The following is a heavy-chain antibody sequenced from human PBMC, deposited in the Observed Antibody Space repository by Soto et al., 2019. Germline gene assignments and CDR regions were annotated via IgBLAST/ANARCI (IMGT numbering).Heavy chain of an antibody. V-gene: IGHV3-21*01. CDR2: ISSSSGYI. CDR3: ARGGYGSSWNAAFDI. CDR1: GFTFSSFS. Sequence: ERHLVESGGGLVKPGGSLRLSCAVSGFTFSSFSMNWVRQAPGKGLEWVSSISSSSGYIYYADSVKGRFTISRDNANNSLPLQMNSLRAEDTAVYYCARGGYGSSWNAAFDIWGQGTMVTVSS. J-gene: IGHJ3*02. D-gene: IGHD6-13*01.